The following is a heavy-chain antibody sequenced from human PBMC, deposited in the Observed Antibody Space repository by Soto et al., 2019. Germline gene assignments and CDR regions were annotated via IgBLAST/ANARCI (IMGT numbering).Heavy chain of an antibody. CDR1: GFTFSSYG. J-gene: IGHJ4*02. V-gene: IGHV3-30*18. D-gene: IGHD1-7*01. CDR2: ISYDGSNK. Sequence: GGSLRLSCAASGFTFSSYGMHWVLQAPGKGLEWVAVISYDGSNKYYADSVKGRFTISRDNSKNTLYLQMNSLRAEDTAVYYCAKDRETRDGPVDYWGQGTLVTVSS. CDR3: AKDRETRDGPVDY.